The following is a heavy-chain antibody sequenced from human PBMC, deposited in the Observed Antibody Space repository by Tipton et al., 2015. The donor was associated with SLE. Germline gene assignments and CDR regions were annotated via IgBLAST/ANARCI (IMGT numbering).Heavy chain of an antibody. CDR2: ISTTSAYI. CDR3: ARRYTSETDV. D-gene: IGHD6-19*01. J-gene: IGHJ6*02. V-gene: IGHV3-21*01. CDR1: GFSAHV. Sequence: SLRLSCAASGFSAHVMNWVRQAPGKGLEWISFISTTSAYIFYADSVKGRFTISRDNAKNSLYLQMNSLRAEDTAVYYCARRYTSETDVWGQGTTVIVSS.